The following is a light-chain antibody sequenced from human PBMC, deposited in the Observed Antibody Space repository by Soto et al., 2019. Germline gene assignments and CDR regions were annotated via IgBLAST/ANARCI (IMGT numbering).Light chain of an antibody. Sequence: DIQMTQSPSTLSASVGDRVTITCRASQSINSWLAWYQQKPGKAPQILIYDASTLKSGVPSRFSGSGSGTEFTLTISSLQTDDFSTYYCQQYHSYWTFGQGTKVDIK. CDR1: QSINSW. J-gene: IGKJ1*01. CDR2: DAS. V-gene: IGKV1-5*01. CDR3: QQYHSYWT.